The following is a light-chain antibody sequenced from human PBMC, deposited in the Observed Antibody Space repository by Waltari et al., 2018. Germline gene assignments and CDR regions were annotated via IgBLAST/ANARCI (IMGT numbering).Light chain of an antibody. CDR2: DVS. V-gene: IGLV2-14*01. CDR1: SSDVGGYNY. CDR3: SSYTSSSTLV. Sequence: QSALTQPASVSGSPGQSITISGTGTSSDVGGYNYVSWYQQHPGKAPKLMIYDVSKRPSGVSHRLSVSNAGNTASLPLSVIQAEDESDYYCSSYTSSSTLVFGGGTKLTVL. J-gene: IGLJ2*01.